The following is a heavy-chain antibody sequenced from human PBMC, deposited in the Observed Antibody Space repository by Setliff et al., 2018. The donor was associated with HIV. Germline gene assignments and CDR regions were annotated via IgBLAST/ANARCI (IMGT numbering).Heavy chain of an antibody. Sequence: ETLSLTCAVSGVSISGYYWSWIRQPAGKGLEWIGRIHTSGSTNYNPSLKSRVTVSVDTSKNQFSLKLGSVTAADTAVYYCARESPSSSWFYFDFWGQGTLVTVSS. V-gene: IGHV4-4*07. J-gene: IGHJ4*02. D-gene: IGHD6-13*01. CDR2: IHTSGST. CDR3: ARESPSSSWFYFDF. CDR1: GVSISGYY.